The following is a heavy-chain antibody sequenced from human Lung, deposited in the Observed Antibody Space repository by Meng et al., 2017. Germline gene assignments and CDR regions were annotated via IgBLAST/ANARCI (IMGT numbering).Heavy chain of an antibody. CDR2: INPKSGDT. D-gene: IGHD6-13*01. J-gene: IGHJ4*02. CDR3: ARDEDISAAGKLFGDY. CDR1: GYTFPDYW. Sequence: QLRWGQVGAEVKKPGASGKVSCKASGYTFPDYWLHWVRRAPGQGLEWMGRINPKSGDTYYAQRFQGRVTMTGDTSISTAYMELSGLRSDDTAMYYCARDEDISAAGKLFGDYWGQGTLVTASS. V-gene: IGHV1-2*06.